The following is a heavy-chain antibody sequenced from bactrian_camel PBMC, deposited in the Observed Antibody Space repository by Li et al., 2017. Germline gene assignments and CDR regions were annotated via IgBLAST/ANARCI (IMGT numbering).Heavy chain of an antibody. CDR2: IDRAGTT. D-gene: IGHD6*01. CDR1: GYRYRKYSV. J-gene: IGHJ4*01. V-gene: IGHV3S57*01. Sequence: QLVESGGGSVQAGGSLRLSCIVSGYRYRKYSVMAWFHQAPGKDHELVARIDRAGTTWYRDSVKDRFTISKDNAKNTLYLQMNSLRPEDTAMYYCVVRRMRECEGSWYRGGYTGQGTQVTVS.